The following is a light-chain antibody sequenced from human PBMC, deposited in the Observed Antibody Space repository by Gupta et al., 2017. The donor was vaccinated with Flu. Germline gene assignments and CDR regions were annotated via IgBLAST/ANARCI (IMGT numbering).Light chain of an antibody. CDR1: QRISTY. CDR2: AAS. J-gene: IGKJ1*01. Sequence: PSSLSASVGDRVTITCRASQRISTYLNWYQQKPGKAPKVLIYAASSLESGVPSRFSGSGSGTDFILTISSLQPEDFATYFCQQSYGTPWTFGQGTKVDIK. V-gene: IGKV1-39*01. CDR3: QQSYGTPWT.